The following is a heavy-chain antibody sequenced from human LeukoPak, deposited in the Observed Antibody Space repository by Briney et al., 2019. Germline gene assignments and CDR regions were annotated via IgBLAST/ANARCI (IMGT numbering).Heavy chain of an antibody. D-gene: IGHD6-13*01. Sequence: GGSLRLSCAVSGFTFTDYWMNWVRQAPGKGLEWVACIRQDGGEKSYVDSVKGRFTISRDNTKNSLYLQMSSLWAEDTAVYYCARDGTAPGLYFDLWGRGTLVTVSS. CDR1: GFTFTDYW. V-gene: IGHV3-7*01. J-gene: IGHJ4*01. CDR2: IRQDGGEK. CDR3: ARDGTAPGLYFDL.